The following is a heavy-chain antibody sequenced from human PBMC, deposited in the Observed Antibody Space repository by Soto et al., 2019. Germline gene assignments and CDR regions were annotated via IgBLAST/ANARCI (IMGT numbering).Heavy chain of an antibody. J-gene: IGHJ4*02. D-gene: IGHD1-26*01. CDR3: ACEGAGIGGARGYFYY. V-gene: IGHV4-4*02. CDR1: GGSISSSNW. CDR2: IYHSGST. Sequence: SETLSLTCAVSGGSISSSNWWSWVRQPPGKGLEWIGEIYHSGSTNYNPSLKSRVTKSIDTSRNQFSLKVTSVTAADTAVYYCACEGAGIGGARGYFYYWGQGTLVTVSS.